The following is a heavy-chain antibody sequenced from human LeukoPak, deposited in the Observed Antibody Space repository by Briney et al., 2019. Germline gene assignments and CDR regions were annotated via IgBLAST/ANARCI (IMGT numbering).Heavy chain of an antibody. V-gene: IGHV3-23*01. J-gene: IGHJ4*02. CDR2: ISYDVADQ. CDR1: GFSFSSYA. Sequence: GGSLRLSCAASGFSFSSYALTWVRQAPGKRLEWVLTISYDVADQTYADSARGRFTFSRDNSKNTVYLQMNSLGAEDTAVYFCAKGSSGNYGGRLDYWGQGTLVTVS. D-gene: IGHD3-10*01. CDR3: AKGSSGNYGGRLDY.